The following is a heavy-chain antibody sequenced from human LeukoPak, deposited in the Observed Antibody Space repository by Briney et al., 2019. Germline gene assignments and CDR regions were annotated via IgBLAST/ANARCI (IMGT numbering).Heavy chain of an antibody. Sequence: GGSLRLSCAASGFAFSSYWMTWVRQAPGKDLEWVANIKPDGSGKNYVDSVKSRFTISRDNAKNSLYLQMKGLRVEDTAVYYCSSQPAVLDLDCWGQGTLVTVSS. D-gene: IGHD6-19*01. V-gene: IGHV3-7*01. CDR1: GFAFSSYW. J-gene: IGHJ4*02. CDR3: SSQPAVLDLDC. CDR2: IKPDGSGK.